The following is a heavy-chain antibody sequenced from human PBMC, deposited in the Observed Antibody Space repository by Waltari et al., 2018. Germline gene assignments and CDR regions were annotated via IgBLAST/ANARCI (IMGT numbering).Heavy chain of an antibody. CDR2: MEREESRK. J-gene: IGHJ4*02. V-gene: IGHV3-74*03. CDR1: GFTFSTYW. Sequence: EVQLVESGGALVQPGGSLRLSCATSGFTFSTYWMHWVRQAPGKGLMVVAHMEREESRKTYAESVKGRFTISRDNAKNTVYLQMNSRRDDDTAVYYCVRDEPGDGLDYWGQGTLVTVSS. D-gene: IGHD7-27*01. CDR3: VRDEPGDGLDY.